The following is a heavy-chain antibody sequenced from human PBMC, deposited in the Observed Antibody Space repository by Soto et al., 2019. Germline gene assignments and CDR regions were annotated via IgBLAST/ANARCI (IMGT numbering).Heavy chain of an antibody. J-gene: IGHJ6*02. V-gene: IGHV3-74*03. CDR2: INSDGSTT. CDR1: GFTFSSTW. Sequence: GGSLRLSCAASGFTFSSTWMHWVRHAPGKGLVWVSHINSDGSTTTYADSVRGRFTISRDNAKNTVYLQMNSLRAEDTAVYYCARVDILTVYGCTDVWGQGTTVTVSS. CDR3: ARVDILTVYGCTDV. D-gene: IGHD3-9*01.